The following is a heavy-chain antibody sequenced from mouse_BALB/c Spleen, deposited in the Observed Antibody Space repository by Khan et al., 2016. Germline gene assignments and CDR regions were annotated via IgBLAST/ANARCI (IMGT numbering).Heavy chain of an antibody. J-gene: IGHJ3*01. CDR1: GYSITSDYA. V-gene: IGHV3-2*02. CDR2: ISYSGST. CDR3: ARNGNRYERTWFAY. D-gene: IGHD2-14*01. Sequence: EVQLVESGPGLVKPSQSLSLTCTVTGYSITSDYAWNWIRQFPGNKLEWMGYISYSGSTSYNPSLKSRISITRDTSKNPFFLQLNSGTTEDTATYYGARNGNRYERTWFAYGGQGTLVTVSA.